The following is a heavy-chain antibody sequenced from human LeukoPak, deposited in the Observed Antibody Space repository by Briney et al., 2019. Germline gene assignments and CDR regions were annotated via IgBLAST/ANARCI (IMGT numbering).Heavy chain of an antibody. V-gene: IGHV4-59*01. CDR1: GGSISIYY. J-gene: IGHJ4*02. CDR2: IYYSGST. CDR3: AAGSESYDSRGYSYYFDY. D-gene: IGHD3-22*01. Sequence: SETLSLTCTVSGGSISIYYWTWIRQPPGKGLEWIGYIYYSGSTSYNPSLKSRVTISVDTSKNQFSLKLSSVTAADTAVYYCAAGSESYDSRGYSYYFDYWGQGTLVTVSS.